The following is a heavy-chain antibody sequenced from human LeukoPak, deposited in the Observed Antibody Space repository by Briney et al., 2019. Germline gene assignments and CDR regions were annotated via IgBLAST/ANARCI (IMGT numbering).Heavy chain of an antibody. J-gene: IGHJ4*02. D-gene: IGHD2-15*01. CDR2: INPNSGGT. Sequence: ASVKVSCKASGYTFTNYGISWVRQAPGQGLEWMGWINPNSGGTNYAQNLQGRVTMTTDTSTSTAYMDLSSLRSDDTAVYYCAREIYGRFDNWGQGTLVTVSS. V-gene: IGHV1-18*04. CDR3: AREIYGRFDN. CDR1: GYTFTNYG.